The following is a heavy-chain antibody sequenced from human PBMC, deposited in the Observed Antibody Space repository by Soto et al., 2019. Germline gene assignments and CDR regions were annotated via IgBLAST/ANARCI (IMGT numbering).Heavy chain of an antibody. Sequence: SETLSLTCTVSGDSINYSYWSWIRQPPGKRLEWIGNIYYTGTTTYNPSLESRVTMSVDTSKNQFSLKLNSVTAADTAVYYCARGITMVRGASNWFDPWGQGTLVTVSS. CDR1: GDSINYSY. D-gene: IGHD3-10*01. J-gene: IGHJ5*02. CDR2: IYYTGTT. CDR3: ARGITMVRGASNWFDP. V-gene: IGHV4-59*12.